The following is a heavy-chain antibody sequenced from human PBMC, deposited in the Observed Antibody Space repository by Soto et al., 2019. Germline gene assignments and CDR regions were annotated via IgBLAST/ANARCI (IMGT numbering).Heavy chain of an antibody. CDR2: ISYDGSNK. CDR1: GFTFNSYA. V-gene: IGHV3-30-3*01. CDR3: ARFKGCSGGSCYPYFDY. Sequence: QVQLVESGGGVVQPGRSLRLSCAASGFTFNSYAMHWVRQAPGKGLEWVAVISYDGSNKYYADSVKGRFTISRDNSKNTLYLQMNSLRAEDTAVYYCARFKGCSGGSCYPYFDYWGQGTLLTVSS. D-gene: IGHD2-15*01. J-gene: IGHJ4*02.